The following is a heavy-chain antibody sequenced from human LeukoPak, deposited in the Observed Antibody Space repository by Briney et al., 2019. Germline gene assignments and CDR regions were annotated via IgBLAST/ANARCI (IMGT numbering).Heavy chain of an antibody. CDR1: GVSVSNYY. Sequence: SETLSLTCTVSGVSVSNYYWSWIRQPPGRGLEWLGFIFYKGSIDYNPSLKRRVSMSVDPSKNQLSLNLTSVTAADTAIYYCARGLTVRQDDAFDVWGQGTKVTVSS. V-gene: IGHV4-59*02. D-gene: IGHD3-10*02. CDR3: ARGLTVRQDDAFDV. CDR2: IFYKGSI. J-gene: IGHJ3*01.